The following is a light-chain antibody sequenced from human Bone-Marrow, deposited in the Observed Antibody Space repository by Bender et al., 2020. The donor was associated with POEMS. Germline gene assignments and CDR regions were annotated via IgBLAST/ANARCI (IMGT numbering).Light chain of an antibody. J-gene: IGLJ1*01. V-gene: IGLV1-40*01. CDR2: GNN. Sequence: QAVLTQPPSVSGAPGQRVIISCTGTSSNIGAGYDVHWYQHLPGTVPKLLMYGNNNRPSGVPDRFSGAKSGNTASLAISGLQPDDEADYYCCSYTSSGTLYIFGTGTKVTVL. CDR3: CSYTSSGTLYI. CDR1: SSNIGAGYD.